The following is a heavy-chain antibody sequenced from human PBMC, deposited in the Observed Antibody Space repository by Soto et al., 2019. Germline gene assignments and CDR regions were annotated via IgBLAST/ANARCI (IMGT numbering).Heavy chain of an antibody. D-gene: IGHD1-1*01. Sequence: EVQLLESGGGLVQPGGSLRLSCAASGFTFSSYALSWVRQAPGKGPEWVSGIGGSVGSTYYADSVKGRFTISRDNSKSTLYLQMNSLRAEDAAVYYCATRGTGWGQGTLVTVPS. CDR1: GFTFSSYA. CDR2: IGGSVGST. CDR3: ATRGTG. V-gene: IGHV3-23*01. J-gene: IGHJ4*02.